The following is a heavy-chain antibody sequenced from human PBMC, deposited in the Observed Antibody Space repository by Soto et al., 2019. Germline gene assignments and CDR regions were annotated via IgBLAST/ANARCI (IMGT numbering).Heavy chain of an antibody. J-gene: IGHJ6*03. CDR1: GFTFSSYA. CDR2: ISGSGIST. V-gene: IGHV3-23*01. D-gene: IGHD4-4*01. CDR3: VKPPVITASHYYYDMDV. Sequence: QPGGSLRLSCAASGFTFSSYAMSWVRQAPGKGLEWVSGISGSGISTYYTDSVKGRFTITRDNSKNTVFLQMNSLRDEDTAVYYCVKPPVITASHYYYDMDVWGEGTTVTVSS.